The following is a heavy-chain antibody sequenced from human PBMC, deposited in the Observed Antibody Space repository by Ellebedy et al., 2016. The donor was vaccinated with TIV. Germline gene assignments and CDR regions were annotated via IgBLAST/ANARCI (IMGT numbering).Heavy chain of an antibody. CDR1: GFAFSDYY. V-gene: IGHV3-11*01. CDR2: ISSSGSTI. D-gene: IGHD4-17*01. Sequence: GGSLRLSCAASGFAFSDYYMSWIRQAPGKGLEWVSYISSSGSTIYYPDSVEGRFTTSRDNAKNSVYLQMNSLRAQDTAVYYCARVRQDYDYYYYFYMDVWGKGTTVTVSS. J-gene: IGHJ6*03. CDR3: ARVRQDYDYYYYFYMDV.